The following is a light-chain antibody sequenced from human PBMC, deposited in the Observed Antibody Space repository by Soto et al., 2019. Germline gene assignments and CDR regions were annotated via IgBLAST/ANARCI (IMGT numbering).Light chain of an antibody. CDR2: GAS. Sequence: EIVLTQSPATLSVTPGERATLSCRASQSVSSNLAWYQQKPGQAPRLLIYGASTRATGIPARFSGGGSGTEFTLTISSLLSEDFAVYYCQQYNSWPPITFGQGTRLEIK. CDR3: QQYNSWPPIT. J-gene: IGKJ5*01. V-gene: IGKV3-15*01. CDR1: QSVSSN.